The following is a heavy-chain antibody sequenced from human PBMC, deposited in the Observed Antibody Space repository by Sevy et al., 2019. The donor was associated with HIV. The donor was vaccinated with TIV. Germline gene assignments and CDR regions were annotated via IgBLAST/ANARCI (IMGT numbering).Heavy chain of an antibody. CDR2: IYSGGST. Sequence: GGSLRLSCAASGFTVSSNYMSWVRQAPGMGLEWVSVIYSGGSTYYADSVKGRFTISRDNSKNTLYLQMNSLRAEDTAVYYCARVSAGYGSGLNYYYGMDVWGQGTTVTVSS. V-gene: IGHV3-53*01. J-gene: IGHJ6*02. CDR3: ARVSAGYGSGLNYYYGMDV. CDR1: GFTVSSNY. D-gene: IGHD3-10*01.